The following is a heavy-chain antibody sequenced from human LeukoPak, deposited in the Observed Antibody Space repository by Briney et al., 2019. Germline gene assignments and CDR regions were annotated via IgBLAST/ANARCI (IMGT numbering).Heavy chain of an antibody. V-gene: IGHV3-53*01. CDR1: GFTVSSNS. J-gene: IGHJ4*02. D-gene: IGHD4/OR15-4a*01. CDR3: VRRAGAYSHPYDY. CDR2: IYSDNT. Sequence: PGGSLRLSCTVSGFTVSSNSMSWVRQAPGKGLEWVSFIYSDNTHYSDSVKGRFTISGDNSKNTLYLQMNSLRAEDTAVYYCVRRAGAYSHPYDYWGQGTLVTVSS.